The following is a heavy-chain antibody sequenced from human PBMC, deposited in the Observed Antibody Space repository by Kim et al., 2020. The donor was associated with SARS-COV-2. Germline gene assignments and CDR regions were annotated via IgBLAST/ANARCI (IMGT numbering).Heavy chain of an antibody. CDR2: IISILGIA. CDR3: ASPGRGQDGWRQPFDY. V-gene: IGHV1-69*04. D-gene: IGHD2-8*02. Sequence: SVKVSCKASGGTFSSYAISWVRQAPGQGLEWMGRIISILGIANYAQKFQGRVTITADKSTSTAYMELSSLRSEDTAVYYCASPGRGQDGWRQPFDYWGQ. CDR1: GGTFSSYA. J-gene: IGHJ4*02.